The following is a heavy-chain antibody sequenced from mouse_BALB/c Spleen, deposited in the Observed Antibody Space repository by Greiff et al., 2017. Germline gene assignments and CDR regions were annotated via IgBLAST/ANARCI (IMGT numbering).Heavy chain of an antibody. CDR3: TRPGWAY. J-gene: IGHJ3*01. CDR2: IDPETGGT. CDR1: GYTFTDYE. Sequence: VQLQQSGAELVRPGASVTLSCKASGYTFTDYEMHWVKQTPVHGLEWIGAIDPETGGTAYNQKFKGKATLTADKSSSTAYMELRSLTSEDSAVYYCTRPGWAYWGQGTLVTVSA. V-gene: IGHV1-15*01.